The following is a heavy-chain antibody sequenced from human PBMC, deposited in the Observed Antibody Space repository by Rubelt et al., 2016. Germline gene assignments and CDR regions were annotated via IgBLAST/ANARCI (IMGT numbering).Heavy chain of an antibody. D-gene: IGHD4-17*01. CDR3: ARAASTVTTLLDLGY. J-gene: IGHJ4*02. Sequence: QVQLVQSGAEVKKPGASVKVSCKASGYTFTSYYMHWVRQAPGQGLEWMGIINPSCGSTSYAQKFQGRVTMTRDTSTSTVYMELSSLRSEDTAVYYCARAASTVTTLLDLGYWGQGTLVTVSS. CDR1: GYTFTSYY. V-gene: IGHV1-46*01. CDR2: INPSCGST.